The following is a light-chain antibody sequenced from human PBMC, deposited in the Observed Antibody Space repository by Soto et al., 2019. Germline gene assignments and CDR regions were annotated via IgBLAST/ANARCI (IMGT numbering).Light chain of an antibody. Sequence: VWTQSPGTLSVSAGGGAILGCRVSQSVSSSYLAWYQQQPGQAPRLLIYDASNRATGIPARFSGSGSGTDFTLTISSLEPEDFAVYYCQQRSKWPLTFGGGTKVDI. V-gene: IGKV3-11*01. CDR1: QSVSSSY. CDR2: DAS. J-gene: IGKJ4*01. CDR3: QQRSKWPLT.